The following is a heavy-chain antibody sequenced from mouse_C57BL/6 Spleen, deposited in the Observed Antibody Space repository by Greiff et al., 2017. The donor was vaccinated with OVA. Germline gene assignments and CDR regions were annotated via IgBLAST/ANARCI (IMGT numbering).Heavy chain of an antibody. CDR3: AREPIDDYDGPYWYFDV. CDR1: GFTFSSYA. D-gene: IGHD2-4*01. CDR2: ISDGGSYT. Sequence: DVQLVESGGGLVKPGGSLKLSCAASGFTFSSYAMSWVRQTPEKRLEWVATISDGGSYTYYPDHVKGRFTISRDNAMNNLYLQMSQLKSEDTAMYYCAREPIDDYDGPYWYFDVWGTGTTVTVSS. J-gene: IGHJ1*03. V-gene: IGHV5-4*01.